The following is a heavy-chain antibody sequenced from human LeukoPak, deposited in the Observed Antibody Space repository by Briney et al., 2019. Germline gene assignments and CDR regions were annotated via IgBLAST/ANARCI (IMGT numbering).Heavy chain of an antibody. CDR3: ARNLRVYYYYMDV. V-gene: IGHV4-39*01. Sequence: SETLSLTCTVSGGSISSSSYYWGWIRQPPGKGLEWIGSIYYSGSTYYNPSLKSRVTISVDTSKNQFSLKLSSVTAADTAVYYCARNLRVYYYYMDVWGKGTTVTVSS. J-gene: IGHJ6*03. D-gene: IGHD6-13*01. CDR1: GGSISSSSYY. CDR2: IYYSGST.